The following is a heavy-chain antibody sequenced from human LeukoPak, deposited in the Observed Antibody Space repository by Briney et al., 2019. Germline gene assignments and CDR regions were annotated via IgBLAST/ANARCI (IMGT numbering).Heavy chain of an antibody. J-gene: IGHJ4*02. V-gene: IGHV3-9*01. CDR3: ARDLPYYYDSSGRRLFDY. D-gene: IGHD3-22*01. CDR1: GFTFDDYA. Sequence: GGSLRLSCATSGFTFDDYAMHWVRQAPGKGLEWVSGINWNSGNIGYADSVKGRFTISRDNAKNSLYLQMNSLRDEDTAVYYCARDLPYYYDSSGRRLFDYWGQGTLVTVSS. CDR2: INWNSGNI.